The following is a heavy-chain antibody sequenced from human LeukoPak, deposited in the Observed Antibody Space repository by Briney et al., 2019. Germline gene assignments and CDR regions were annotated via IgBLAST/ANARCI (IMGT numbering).Heavy chain of an antibody. CDR1: GYSFTSYW. J-gene: IGHJ3*02. V-gene: IGHV5-51*01. CDR2: IYPGDSDT. CDR3: ARQGRWLQFGNAFDI. D-gene: IGHD5-24*01. Sequence: GESLKISCKGSGYSFTSYWIGWVRQMPGKGLEWMGIIYPGDSDTRYSPSFQGQVTISADKFISTAYLQWSSLKASDTAMYYCARQGRWLQFGNAFDIWGQGTMVTVSS.